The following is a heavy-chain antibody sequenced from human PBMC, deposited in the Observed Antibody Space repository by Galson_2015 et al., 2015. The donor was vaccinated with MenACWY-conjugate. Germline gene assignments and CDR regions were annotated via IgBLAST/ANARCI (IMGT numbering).Heavy chain of an antibody. D-gene: IGHD3-22*01. Sequence: SVKVSCKASGYTFTTFPMHWVRQAPGQSLEWVGWIHAGNGKTKYSQKFQGRVTITRDTSASTDYMEMSSLTPEDTAVYYCARAGRADYDGSSGYDYLDSWGQGTLVTVSS. V-gene: IGHV1-3*01. CDR1: GYTFTTFP. J-gene: IGHJ4*02. CDR3: ARAGRADYDGSSGYDYLDS. CDR2: IHAGNGKT.